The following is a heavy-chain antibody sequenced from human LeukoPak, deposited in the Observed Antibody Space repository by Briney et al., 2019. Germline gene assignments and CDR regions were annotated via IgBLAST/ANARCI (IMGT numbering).Heavy chain of an antibody. CDR2: IRYDGSNK. CDR3: ARLHGHGFDP. Sequence: GGSLRLSCAASGFTFSSYGMHWVRQAPGKGLEWVAFIRYDGSNKYDADSVKGRFTISRDNSKNTLYLQMNSLRAEDTAVYYCARLHGHGFDPWGQGTLVTVSS. D-gene: IGHD4-11*01. CDR1: GFTFSSYG. J-gene: IGHJ5*02. V-gene: IGHV3-30*02.